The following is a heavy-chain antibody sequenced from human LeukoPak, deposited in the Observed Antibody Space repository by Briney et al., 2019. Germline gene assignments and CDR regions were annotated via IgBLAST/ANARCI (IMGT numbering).Heavy chain of an antibody. J-gene: IGHJ3*02. D-gene: IGHD3-10*01. CDR2: IYPGDSHT. V-gene: IGHV5-51*01. Sequence: GESLKISGKGSGYSFTNYWIGWVRQMPGKGLEWMGIIYPGDSHTTYSPSFQGQVTISADKSTSTAYLHWSTLKASDTALYYCASRSGAGTYDAFDIWSQGTMVTVSS. CDR1: GYSFTNYW. CDR3: ASRSGAGTYDAFDI.